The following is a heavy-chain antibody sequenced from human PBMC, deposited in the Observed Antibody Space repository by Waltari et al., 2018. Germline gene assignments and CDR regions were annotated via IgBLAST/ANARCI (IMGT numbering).Heavy chain of an antibody. V-gene: IGHV3-66*02. Sequence: DVQLLESGGGLVHPGGSLRLSCAASGFTVPTTHISWARQAPGKGLEWVAIMYPAGSTYNADSVVCRFTIARDVSQNTLHLQMNNLRPEDTAVYYCAKDGPAGSCINDICSFDSWGQGILVTVSS. D-gene: IGHD2-8*01. CDR1: GFTVPTTH. J-gene: IGHJ4*02. CDR3: AKDGPAGSCINDICSFDS. CDR2: MYPAGST.